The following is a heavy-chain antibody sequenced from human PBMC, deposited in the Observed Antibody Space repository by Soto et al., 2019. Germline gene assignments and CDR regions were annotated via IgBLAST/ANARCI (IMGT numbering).Heavy chain of an antibody. CDR3: ARGIGSGWFEWFDP. Sequence: SETLSLTCTVSGGSISSYYWSWIRQPPGKGLEWIGYIYYSGSTNYNPSLKSRVTISVDTSKNQFSLKLSSVTAADTAVYYCARGIGSGWFEWFDPWGQGTLVTVSS. CDR2: IYYSGST. D-gene: IGHD6-19*01. CDR1: GGSISSYY. J-gene: IGHJ5*02. V-gene: IGHV4-59*01.